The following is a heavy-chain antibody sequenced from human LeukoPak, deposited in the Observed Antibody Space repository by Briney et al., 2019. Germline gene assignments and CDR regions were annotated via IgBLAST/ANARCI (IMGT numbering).Heavy chain of an antibody. D-gene: IGHD5-18*01. CDR3: AKSSRYSYGYLDY. V-gene: IGHV3-30*18. J-gene: IGHJ4*02. CDR2: ISYDGSNK. CDR1: GFTFSSYG. Sequence: PGGSLRLSCAASGFTFSSYGMHWVRQAPGKGLEWVAVISYDGSNKYYADSVKGRFTISRDNSKNTLYLQMNSLRAEDTAVCYCAKSSRYSYGYLDYWGQGTLVTVSS.